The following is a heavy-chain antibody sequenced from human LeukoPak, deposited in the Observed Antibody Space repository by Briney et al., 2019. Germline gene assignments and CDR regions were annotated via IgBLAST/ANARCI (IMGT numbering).Heavy chain of an antibody. CDR1: GFTFSSYG. V-gene: IGHV3-30*03. J-gene: IGHJ4*02. Sequence: GGSLRLSCAASGFTFSSYGMHWVRQAPGKGLEWVAVISYDGSNKYYADSVKGRFTISRDNSKNTLYLQMNSLRAEDTAVYYCARDKRYSSSWYGFDYWGQGTLVTVSS. CDR2: ISYDGSNK. CDR3: ARDKRYSSSWYGFDY. D-gene: IGHD6-13*01.